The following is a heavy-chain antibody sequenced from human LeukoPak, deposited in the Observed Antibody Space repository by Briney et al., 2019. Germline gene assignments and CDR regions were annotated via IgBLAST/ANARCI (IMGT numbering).Heavy chain of an antibody. Sequence: GGSLRLSCAASGFTFSPYGMHWVRKAPGKGLEWVAFIRFDGSYKYYADSAKGRFTISRDNSKNSLYLQMSSLRAEDTAVYYCARAAGGSGRSDYWGQGTLVTVSS. J-gene: IGHJ4*02. V-gene: IGHV3-30*02. CDR3: ARAAGGSGRSDY. CDR2: IRFDGSYK. D-gene: IGHD1-26*01. CDR1: GFTFSPYG.